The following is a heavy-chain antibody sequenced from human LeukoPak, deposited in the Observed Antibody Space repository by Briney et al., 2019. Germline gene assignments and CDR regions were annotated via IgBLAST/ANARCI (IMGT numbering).Heavy chain of an antibody. D-gene: IGHD3-3*01. Sequence: PGGSLRLSCAASGFTFSSYAMPWVRQAPGKGLEWVAVISYDGSNKYYADSVKGRFTISRDNSKNTLYLQMNSLRAEDTAVYYCARGGFLESPARWGQGTLVTVSS. CDR1: GFTFSSYA. CDR3: ARGGFLESPAR. J-gene: IGHJ4*02. V-gene: IGHV3-30-3*01. CDR2: ISYDGSNK.